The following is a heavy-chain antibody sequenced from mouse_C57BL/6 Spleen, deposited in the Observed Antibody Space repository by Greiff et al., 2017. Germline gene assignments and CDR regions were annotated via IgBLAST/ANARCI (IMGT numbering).Heavy chain of an antibody. V-gene: IGHV1-69*01. D-gene: IGHD2-4*01. CDR2: IDPSDSYT. CDR1: GYTFTSYW. J-gene: IGHJ1*03. CDR3: ARYDYGDVSYWYFDV. Sequence: QVQLQQPGAELVMPGASVKLSCKASGYTFTSYWMHWVKQRPGQGLEWIGEIDPSDSYTNYNQQFKGKSTLTVDKSSSTAYMQISSLTSEDSAVYYCARYDYGDVSYWYFDVWGTGPTVTVSS.